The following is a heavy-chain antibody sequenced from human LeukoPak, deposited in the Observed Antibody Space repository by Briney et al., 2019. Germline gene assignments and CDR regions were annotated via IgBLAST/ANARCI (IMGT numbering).Heavy chain of an antibody. CDR3: ARGYYDILTGYHPLDY. V-gene: IGHV4-59*01. Sequence: RASETLSLTRTVSGGSISSYYWSWIRQPPGKGLEWIGYIYYSGSTNYNPSLKSRVTISVDTSKNQFSLKLSSVTAADTAVYHCARGYYDILTGYHPLDYWGQGTLVTVSS. CDR2: IYYSGST. CDR1: GGSISSYY. J-gene: IGHJ4*02. D-gene: IGHD3-9*01.